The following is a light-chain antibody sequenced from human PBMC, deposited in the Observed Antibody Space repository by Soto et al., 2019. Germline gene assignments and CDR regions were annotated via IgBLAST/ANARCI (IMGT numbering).Light chain of an antibody. J-gene: IGKJ4*01. CDR2: DAS. CDR3: QQYDNLPLT. V-gene: IGKV1-33*01. Sequence: DIQMTQSPSSLSASVGDRVTITCRASQSISSYLNWYQQKPGKAPKLLIYDASNLETRVPSRFSGSGSGTDFTFTISSLQPEDFATYYCQQYDNLPLTFGGGTKVDIK. CDR1: QSISSY.